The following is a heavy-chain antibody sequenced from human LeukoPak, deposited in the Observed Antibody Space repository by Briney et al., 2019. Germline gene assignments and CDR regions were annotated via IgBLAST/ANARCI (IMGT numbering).Heavy chain of an antibody. CDR2: IYYSGST. CDR1: GGSISSGGYY. Sequence: SETLSLTCTVSGGSISSGGYYWSWIRQHPGKGLEWIGYIYYSGSTYYNPSLKRRVSISVDTSKNQFSLKLSSVTAADTAVYYWARVEATYYYGSGSSDWFDPWGQGTLVTVSS. CDR3: ARVEATYYYGSGSSDWFDP. D-gene: IGHD3-10*01. V-gene: IGHV4-31*03. J-gene: IGHJ5*02.